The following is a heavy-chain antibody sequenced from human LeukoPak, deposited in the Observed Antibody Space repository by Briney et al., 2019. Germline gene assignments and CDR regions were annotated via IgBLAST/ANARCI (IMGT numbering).Heavy chain of an antibody. Sequence: SGTLSLTCAVSGGSISSSNWWSWVRQPPGKGLEWIGEIYHSGSTNYNPSLKSRVTISVDTSKNQFSLKLSSVTAADTAVYYCARVHGYNYVFDYWGQGTLVTVSS. CDR3: ARVHGYNYVFDY. CDR1: GGSISSSNW. D-gene: IGHD5-24*01. J-gene: IGHJ4*02. V-gene: IGHV4-4*02. CDR2: IYHSGST.